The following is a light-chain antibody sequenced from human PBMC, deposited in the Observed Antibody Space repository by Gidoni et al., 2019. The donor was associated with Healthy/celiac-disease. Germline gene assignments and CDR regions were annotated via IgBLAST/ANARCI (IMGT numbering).Light chain of an antibody. CDR1: QSVSSN. CDR2: GAS. V-gene: IGKV3-15*01. J-gene: IGKJ1*01. Sequence: DIVMTQSPATLSVSPGERATLSCRASQSVSSNLAWYQQKPGQAPRLLIYGASTRATGIPARFSGSGPGTEFTLTISSLQSEDFAVYYCQQYNNWPQTFGQGTKVEIK. CDR3: QQYNNWPQT.